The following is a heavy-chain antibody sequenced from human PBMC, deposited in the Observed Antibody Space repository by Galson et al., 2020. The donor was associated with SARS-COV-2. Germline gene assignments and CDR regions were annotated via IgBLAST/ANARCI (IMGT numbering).Heavy chain of an antibody. Sequence: ASVKVPCKPSGYTFTSYGISWVRQAPGQGLEWMGWISAYNGNTNYAQKLQGRVTMTTDTSTSTAYMELRSLRSDDTAVYYCARSYYDSVLAAFDIWGQGTMVTVSS. CDR3: ARSYYDSVLAAFDI. V-gene: IGHV1-18*01. J-gene: IGHJ3*02. D-gene: IGHD3-22*01. CDR1: GYTFTSYG. CDR2: ISAYNGNT.